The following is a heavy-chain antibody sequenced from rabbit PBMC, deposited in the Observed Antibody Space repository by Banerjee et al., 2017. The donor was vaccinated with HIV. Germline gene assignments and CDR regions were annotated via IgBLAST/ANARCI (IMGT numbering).Heavy chain of an antibody. D-gene: IGHD1-1*01. J-gene: IGHJ4*01. Sequence: QLVESGGGLVTLGGSLKLSCKASGFDFSSYGVSWVRQAPGKGLEWIGYIDPVFGSTIYASWVNGRFTISSHNAQNTLYLQLNSLTAADTATYFCARSYTGGSGYINLWGPGTLVTV. V-gene: IGHV1S7*01. CDR1: GFDFSSYG. CDR2: IDPVFGST. CDR3: ARSYTGGSGYINL.